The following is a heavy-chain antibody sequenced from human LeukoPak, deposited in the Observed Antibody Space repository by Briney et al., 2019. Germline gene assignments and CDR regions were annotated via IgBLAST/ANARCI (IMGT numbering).Heavy chain of an antibody. V-gene: IGHV3-21*01. D-gene: IGHD3-10*01. CDR1: GFTFSSYS. J-gene: IGHJ6*02. CDR2: ISSSSSYI. Sequence: GGSLRLSCAASGFTFSSYSMNWVRQAPGKGLEWVSSISSSSSYIYSADSVKGRFTISRDNAKNSLYLQMNSLRAEDTAVYYCASWITMVRGVIRGMDVWGQGTTVTVSS. CDR3: ASWITMVRGVIRGMDV.